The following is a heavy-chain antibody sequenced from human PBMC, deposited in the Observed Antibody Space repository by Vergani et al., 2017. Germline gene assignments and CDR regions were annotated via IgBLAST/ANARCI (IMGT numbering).Heavy chain of an antibody. CDR3: AGGGDGYNNNY. CDR2: IPYDGSNK. CDR1: GFTFSSYA. V-gene: IGHV3-30-3*01. Sequence: QVQLVESGGGVVQPGRSLRLSCAASGFTFSSYAMHWVRQAPGKGLEWVAVIPYDGSNKNYADSVKGRFTISRDKSKNTLYLQMNSLRAEDTAVDYCAGGGDGYNNNYWGQGTLVTVSS. J-gene: IGHJ4*02. D-gene: IGHD5-24*01.